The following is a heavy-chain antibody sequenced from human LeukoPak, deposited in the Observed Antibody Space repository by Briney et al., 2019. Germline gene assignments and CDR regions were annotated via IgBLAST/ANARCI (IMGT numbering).Heavy chain of an antibody. CDR3: ARLSEMSSNDAFDI. D-gene: IGHD2-2*01. CDR1: GGSISSYY. V-gene: IGHV4-59*01. Sequence: NSSETLSLTCTVSGGSISSYYWSWIRQPPGKGLEWIGYIYYSGSTNYNPSLKSRVTISVDTSKNQFSLKLSSVTAADTAVYYCARLSEMSSNDAFDIWGQGTMVTVSS. J-gene: IGHJ3*02. CDR2: IYYSGST.